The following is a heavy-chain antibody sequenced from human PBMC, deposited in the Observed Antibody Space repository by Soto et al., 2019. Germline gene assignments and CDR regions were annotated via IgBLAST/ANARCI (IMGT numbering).Heavy chain of an antibody. CDR3: SRDDSDWFFN. D-gene: IGHD3-9*01. CDR2: IIPIFGTA. J-gene: IGHJ4*02. CDR1: GGTFSSYA. V-gene: IGHV1-69*05. Sequence: ASVKVSCKASGGTFSSYAISWVRQAPGQGLEWMGGIIPIFGTANYAQKFQGRFTISRDDSKKTAYLQMNSLESEDTAVYYCSRDDSDWFFNWGRGTLVTVSS.